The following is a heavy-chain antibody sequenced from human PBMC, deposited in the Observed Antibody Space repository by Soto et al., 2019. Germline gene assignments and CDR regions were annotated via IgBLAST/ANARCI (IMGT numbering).Heavy chain of an antibody. CDR3: AKGVELDV. CDR2: IGDSGAST. V-gene: IGHV3-23*01. CDR1: GFSFSSFA. Sequence: EVLLLESGGGLVQPGGSLRLSCEASGFSFSSFAMNWVRQAPGKGLEWVSAIGDSGASTYYADSVKGRFTISRDNSRNTLYLQLNSLTADDKDVYYCAKGVELDVWGNGTTVTVSS. D-gene: IGHD1-26*01. J-gene: IGHJ6*04.